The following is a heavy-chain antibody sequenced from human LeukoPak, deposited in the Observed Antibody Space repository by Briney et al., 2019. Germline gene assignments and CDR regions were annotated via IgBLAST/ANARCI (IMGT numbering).Heavy chain of an antibody. CDR3: ARDNTMVRELDY. CDR2: IYYSGST. J-gene: IGHJ4*02. V-gene: IGHV4-30-4*01. D-gene: IGHD3-10*01. CDR1: XGSXSSGXYY. Sequence: LXXTXXXGSXSSGXYYWXWLRQXPGKGLEWIGYIYYSGSTYYNPSLKSRVTISVDTSKNQFSLKLSSVTAADTAVYYCARDNTMVRELDYWGQGTLVTVSP.